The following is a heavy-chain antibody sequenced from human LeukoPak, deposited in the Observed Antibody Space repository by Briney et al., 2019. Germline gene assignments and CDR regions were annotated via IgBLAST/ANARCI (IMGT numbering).Heavy chain of an antibody. CDR1: GYTFTAYY. D-gene: IGHD5-12*01. Sequence: ASVKVSCKASGYTFTAYYMHWVRQAPGQGLEWMGWINPDSGATNYTQKFQGRVTVTRDTSINTAYMELTRLRSDDTAVYYCARETLGSTDAFDVWGQGTMVTVSS. CDR2: INPDSGAT. J-gene: IGHJ3*01. V-gene: IGHV1-2*02. CDR3: ARETLGSTDAFDV.